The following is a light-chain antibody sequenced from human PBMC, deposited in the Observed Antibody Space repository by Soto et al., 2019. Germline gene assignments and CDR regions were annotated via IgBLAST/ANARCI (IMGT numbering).Light chain of an antibody. V-gene: IGKV1-5*01. CDR2: DAS. J-gene: IGKJ1*01. CDR1: QSISSW. CDR3: QQYNTYPWT. Sequence: DIQMTQSPATLSASVGDRVTITCRASQSISSWLAWYQQKPGKVPELLIDDASSLESGVPSRFSGSGSGTEFTLTILSLQPDDVGTYYCQQYNTYPWTFGEGTKVEL.